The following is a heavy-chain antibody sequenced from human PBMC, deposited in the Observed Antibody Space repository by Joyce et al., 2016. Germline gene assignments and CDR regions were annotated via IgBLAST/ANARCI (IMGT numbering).Heavy chain of an antibody. D-gene: IGHD1-26*01. J-gene: IGHJ4*02. V-gene: IGHV1-3*01. CDR3: AGELRSGTYYILDY. CDR1: GYSFTNYA. Sequence: QVQLVQSGAEVKKPGASVKVSCKASGYSFTNYALHWVRQAPGQRLEWMGWINAGNGNTKYSQQFQGKVTFTRDTSASTAYMDLSSLRSEDTAVFYCAGELRSGTYYILDYWGQGTLVIVSS. CDR2: INAGNGNT.